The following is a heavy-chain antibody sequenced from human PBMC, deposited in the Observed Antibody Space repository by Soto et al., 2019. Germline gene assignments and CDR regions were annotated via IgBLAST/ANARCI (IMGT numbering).Heavy chain of an antibody. V-gene: IGHV3-30*02. Sequence: PGGSSDPPVAAPGSILRKTGLLGAGQTPAKGQEWVAFMSYNGSDTFYADSVKGRFTNSKDNSKNTLFLHMSNLRAEDTAMYYCTIVQVADSVLDHWGQGTLVTVSS. CDR1: GSILRKTG. CDR3: TIVQVADSVLDH. J-gene: IGHJ4*02. D-gene: IGHD6-19*01. CDR2: MSYNGSDT.